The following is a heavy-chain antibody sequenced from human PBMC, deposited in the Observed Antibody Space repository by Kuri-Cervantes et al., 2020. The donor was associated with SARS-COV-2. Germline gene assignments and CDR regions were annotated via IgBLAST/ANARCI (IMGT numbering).Heavy chain of an antibody. CDR2: ISSSSSSYI. D-gene: IGHD6-19*01. V-gene: IGHV3-21*01. Sequence: GESLKISCAASGFTFSSYSMNWDRQAPGKGLEWVSSISSSSSSYIYYADSVKGRFTISRDNAKNSLYLQMNSLRAEDTAVYYCARDPRLADYFDYWGQGTLVTVSS. CDR1: GFTFSSYS. J-gene: IGHJ4*02. CDR3: ARDPRLADYFDY.